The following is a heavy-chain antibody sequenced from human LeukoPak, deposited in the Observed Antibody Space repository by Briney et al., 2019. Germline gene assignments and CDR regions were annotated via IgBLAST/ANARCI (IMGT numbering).Heavy chain of an antibody. D-gene: IGHD3-10*01. Sequence: GGSLRLSCAASGFTFSNYWMNWVRQAPGKGLEWVSYISSSSSTIYYADSVKGRFTISRDNAKNSLYLQMNSLRDEDTAVYYCARVGPLWFGELFTPLPYYYYYGMDVWGQGTTVTVSS. CDR3: ARVGPLWFGELFTPLPYYYYYGMDV. V-gene: IGHV3-48*02. CDR1: GFTFSNYW. CDR2: ISSSSSTI. J-gene: IGHJ6*02.